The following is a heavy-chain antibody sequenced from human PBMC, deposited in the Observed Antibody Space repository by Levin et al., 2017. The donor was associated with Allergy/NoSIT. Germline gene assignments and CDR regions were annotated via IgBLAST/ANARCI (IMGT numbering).Heavy chain of an antibody. Sequence: GASVKVSCKASGYTFTSYYMHWVRQAPGQGLEWMGIINPSGGSTSYAQKFQGRVTMTRDTSTSTVYMELSSLRSEDTAVYYCARDRVRAGATTDFDYWGQGTLVTVSS. CDR1: GYTFTSYY. CDR3: ARDRVRAGATTDFDY. CDR2: INPSGGST. J-gene: IGHJ4*02. V-gene: IGHV1-46*01. D-gene: IGHD1-26*01.